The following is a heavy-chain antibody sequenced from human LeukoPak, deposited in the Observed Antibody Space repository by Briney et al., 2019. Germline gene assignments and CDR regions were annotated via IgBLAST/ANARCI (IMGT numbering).Heavy chain of an antibody. D-gene: IGHD4-17*01. Sequence: ASVKVSCTASGYTFTSYYMHWVRQAPGQGLEWMGIINPSGGSTSYAQKFQGRVTMTRDTSTSTVYMELSSLRSEDTAVYYCAREVAVTTYDYWGQGTLVTVSS. CDR1: GYTFTSYY. CDR2: INPSGGST. J-gene: IGHJ4*02. V-gene: IGHV1-46*01. CDR3: AREVAVTTYDY.